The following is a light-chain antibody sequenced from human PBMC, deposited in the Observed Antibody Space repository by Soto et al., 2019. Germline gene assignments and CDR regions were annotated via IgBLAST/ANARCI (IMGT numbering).Light chain of an antibody. CDR3: QQYYSTLWT. Sequence: DIVMTQSPDSLAVSLCERATINCKASQSVLYSSNNKNYLAWYQQKPGQPPKLLIYWASTRESGVPDRFSGSGSGTDFTLTIRSLQAEDVAVYYCQQYYSTLWTFGQGTKVDIK. V-gene: IGKV4-1*01. CDR2: WAS. J-gene: IGKJ1*01. CDR1: QSVLYSSNNKNY.